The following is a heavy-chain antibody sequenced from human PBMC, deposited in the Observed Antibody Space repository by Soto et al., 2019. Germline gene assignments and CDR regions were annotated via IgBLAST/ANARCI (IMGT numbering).Heavy chain of an antibody. Sequence: PGGSLRLSCAASGFTFSSAWMSWVRQAPGKGLEWVGRIKSKTDGGTTDYAAPVKGRFTISRDDSKNTLYLQMNSLKTENTAVYYCTTIPSSGWGYYYYYGMDVWGQGTTVTVSS. J-gene: IGHJ6*02. V-gene: IGHV3-15*01. CDR2: IKSKTDGGTT. D-gene: IGHD6-19*01. CDR1: GFTFSSAW. CDR3: TTIPSSGWGYYYYYGMDV.